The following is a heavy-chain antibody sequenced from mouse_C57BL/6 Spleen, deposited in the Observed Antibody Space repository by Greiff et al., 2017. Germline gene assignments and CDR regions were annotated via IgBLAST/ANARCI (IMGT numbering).Heavy chain of an antibody. CDR3: ARRGDYYGSSYGYFDY. D-gene: IGHD1-1*01. CDR1: GFSLSTSGMG. Sequence: QVTLKVSGPGILQSSQTLSLPCSFSGFSLSTSGMGVSWIRQPSGKGLEWLAHIYWDDDKRYNPSLKSRLTISKDTSRNQVFLKITSVDTADTATYYGARRGDYYGSSYGYFDYWGQGTTLTVSS. J-gene: IGHJ2*01. CDR2: IYWDDDK. V-gene: IGHV8-12*01.